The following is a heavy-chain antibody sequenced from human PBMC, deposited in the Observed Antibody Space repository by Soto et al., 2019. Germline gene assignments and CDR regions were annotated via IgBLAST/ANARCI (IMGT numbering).Heavy chain of an antibody. D-gene: IGHD6-13*01. V-gene: IGHV3-33*01. CDR3: ARDLGTSSSWYVDY. J-gene: IGHJ4*02. CDR2: IWYDGSNK. Sequence: QVQLVESGGGVVQPGRSLRLSCAASGFTFSSYGMHWVRQAPGKGLEWVAVIWYDGSNKYYADSVKGRFTISRDNSKNTLYLQMNSLRAEDTAVYYCARDLGTSSSWYVDYWGQGTLVTVSS. CDR1: GFTFSSYG.